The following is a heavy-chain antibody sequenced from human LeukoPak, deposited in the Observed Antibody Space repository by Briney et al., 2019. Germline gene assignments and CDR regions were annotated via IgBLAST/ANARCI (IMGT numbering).Heavy chain of an antibody. Sequence: SETLSLTCTVSGYSISSGYYWGWIRQPPGKGLEWIGSIYHSGSTYYNPSLKSRVTISVDTSKNQFSLKLSSVTAADTAVYYCARIRMITFGGVIVRTYYFDYWGQGTLVIVSS. V-gene: IGHV4-38-2*02. D-gene: IGHD3-16*02. CDR1: GYSISSGYY. CDR3: ARIRMITFGGVIVRTYYFDY. CDR2: IYHSGST. J-gene: IGHJ4*02.